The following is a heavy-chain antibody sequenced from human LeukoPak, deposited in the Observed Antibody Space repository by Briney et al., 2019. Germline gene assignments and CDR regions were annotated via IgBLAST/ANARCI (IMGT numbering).Heavy chain of an antibody. D-gene: IGHD1-1*01. CDR1: GFTFSSYG. CDR2: IWYDGSNK. V-gene: IGHV3-33*01. J-gene: IGHJ2*01. Sequence: ERSLRLSCAASGFTFSSYGMHWVRQAPGKGLEWVAVIWYDGSNKYYADSVKGRFTISRDNSKNTLYLQMNSLRAEDTAVYYCARELISTTWRGNRSYFDLWGRGTLVTVSS. CDR3: ARELISTTWRGNRSYFDL.